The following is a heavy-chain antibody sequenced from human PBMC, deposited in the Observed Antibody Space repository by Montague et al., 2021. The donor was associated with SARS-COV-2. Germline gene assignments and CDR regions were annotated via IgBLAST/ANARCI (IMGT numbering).Heavy chain of an antibody. D-gene: IGHD2-15*01. CDR2: INHSGST. Sequence: SETQSLTCAVYGGSFSGYYWSWIRQPPGKGLEWIGEINHSGSTNYNPSLKSRVTISVDTSKNQLSLKLSSVTAADTAVYYCARGPVDDNCSGGSCYSRYYYGMDAWGQGTTVTVSS. CDR3: ARGPVDDNCSGGSCYSRYYYGMDA. CDR1: GGSFSGYY. V-gene: IGHV4-34*01. J-gene: IGHJ6*02.